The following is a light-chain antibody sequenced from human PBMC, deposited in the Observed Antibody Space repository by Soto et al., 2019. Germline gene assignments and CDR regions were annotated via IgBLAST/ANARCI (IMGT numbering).Light chain of an antibody. Sequence: EIVRTQSPGTLSVSQGERATLSRSSSQSVNTNLGGYQQKLGQAPRLLIYGASTRATGIPARFSGSGSGTDFTLTISSLEPEDFAVYYCQQRSNWPPLTFGGGTKVDIK. CDR1: QSVNTN. CDR3: QQRSNWPPLT. J-gene: IGKJ4*01. V-gene: IGKV3-11*01. CDR2: GAS.